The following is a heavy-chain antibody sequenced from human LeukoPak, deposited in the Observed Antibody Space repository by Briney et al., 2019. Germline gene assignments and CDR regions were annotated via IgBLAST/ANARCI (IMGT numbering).Heavy chain of an antibody. J-gene: IGHJ4*02. Sequence: ASVKVSCKASGRSFSTYAMNWVRQVPGQGLEWMGGIIPRFNTTKYAQKFQGRVTITTGESTATAYLELSSLRFEDTAVYYCVNTALGYFAFDYWGQGTLVTVAS. D-gene: IGHD5-18*01. CDR3: VNTALGYFAFDY. CDR1: GRSFSTYA. CDR2: IIPRFNTT. V-gene: IGHV1-69*05.